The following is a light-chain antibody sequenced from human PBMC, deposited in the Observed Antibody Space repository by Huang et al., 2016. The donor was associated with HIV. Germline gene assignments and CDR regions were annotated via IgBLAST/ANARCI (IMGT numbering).Light chain of an antibody. J-gene: IGKJ2*01. CDR2: DAS. V-gene: IGKV1-33*01. CDR3: QQYDILPYT. CDR1: QDISNY. Sequence: DIQMTQSPSSLSASVGDRVTLTCQASQDISNYLNWYQQKPGKAPKLLIYDASNLETGVPSRFSGRGSGTDFTFTISSLQPEDIATYYCQQYDILPYTFGQGTKLEIK.